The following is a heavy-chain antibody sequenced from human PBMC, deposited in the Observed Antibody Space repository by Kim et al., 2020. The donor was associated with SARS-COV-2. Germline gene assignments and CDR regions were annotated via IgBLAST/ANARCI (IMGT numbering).Heavy chain of an antibody. CDR3: AREVRFLERCMDV. D-gene: IGHD3-3*01. Sequence: SDIYYADAVKGRFTISRDKAKNSLYLQMNSLRDEDTAVYYCAREVRFLERCMDVWGQGTTVTVSS. CDR2: SDI. J-gene: IGHJ6*02. V-gene: IGHV3-48*02.